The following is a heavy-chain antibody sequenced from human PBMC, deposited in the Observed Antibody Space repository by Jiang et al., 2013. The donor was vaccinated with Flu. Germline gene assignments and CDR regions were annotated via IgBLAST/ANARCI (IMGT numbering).Heavy chain of an antibody. CDR3: AKERQYYDSSGYYFGYYGMDV. CDR2: ISGSGGST. Sequence: QLVESGGGLVQPGGSLRLSCAASGFTFSSYAMSWVRQAPGKGLEWVSAISGSGGSTYYADSVKGRFTISRDNSKNTLYLQMNSLRAEDTAVYYCAKERQYYDSSGYYFGYYGMDVWGQGTTVTVSS. D-gene: IGHD3-22*01. CDR1: GFTFSSYA. J-gene: IGHJ6*02. V-gene: IGHV3-23*04.